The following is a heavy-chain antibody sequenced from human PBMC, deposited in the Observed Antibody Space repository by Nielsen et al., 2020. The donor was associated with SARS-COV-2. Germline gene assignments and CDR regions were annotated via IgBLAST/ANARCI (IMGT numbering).Heavy chain of an antibody. J-gene: IGHJ6*03. V-gene: IGHV1-46*01. Sequence: ASVKVSCKASGYTFTSYYMHWVRQAPGQGLEWMGIINPSGGSTSYAQKFQGRVTTTRDTSTSTVYMELSSLRSEDTAVYYCARASRPERIVVVPAANYYYYYMDVWGKGTTVTVSS. CDR2: INPSGGST. D-gene: IGHD2-2*01. CDR3: ARASRPERIVVVPAANYYYYYMDV. CDR1: GYTFTSYY.